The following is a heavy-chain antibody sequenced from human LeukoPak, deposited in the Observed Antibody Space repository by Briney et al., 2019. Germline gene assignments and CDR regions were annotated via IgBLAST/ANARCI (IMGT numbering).Heavy chain of an antibody. CDR1: GGTFSSYA. J-gene: IGHJ6*02. CDR3: AKAACSSTSCQYYYYYGMDV. D-gene: IGHD2-2*01. Sequence: SVKVSCKASGGTFSSYAISWVRQAPGQGLEWMGGIIPIFGTANYAQKFQGRVTITADESTSTAYMELSSLRAEDTAVYYCAKAACSSTSCQYYYYYGMDVWGQGTTVTVSS. CDR2: IIPIFGTA. V-gene: IGHV1-69*13.